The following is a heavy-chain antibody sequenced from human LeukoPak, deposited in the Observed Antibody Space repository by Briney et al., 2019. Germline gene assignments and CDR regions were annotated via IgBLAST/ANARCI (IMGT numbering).Heavy chain of an antibody. CDR2: IIPIFGTA. CDR1: GYTFTSYG. J-gene: IGHJ4*02. D-gene: IGHD5-24*01. Sequence: ASVKVSCKASGYTFTSYGISWVRQAPGQGLEWMGGIIPIFGTANYAQKFQGRVTITADESTSTAYMELSSLRSEDTAVYYCARSDGYNILGFDYWGQGTLVTVSS. V-gene: IGHV1-69*13. CDR3: ARSDGYNILGFDY.